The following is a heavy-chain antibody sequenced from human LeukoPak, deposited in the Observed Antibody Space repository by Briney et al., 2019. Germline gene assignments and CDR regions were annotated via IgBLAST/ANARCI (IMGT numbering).Heavy chain of an antibody. J-gene: IGHJ4*02. CDR1: GFTFSSYS. V-gene: IGHV3-48*01. CDR3: ARERDGRITIFGVVTLGRVFDY. Sequence: GGSLRLSCAASGFTFSSYSMNWVRQAPGKGLEWVSYISSSSSTIYYADSVKGRFTISRDNAKNSLYLQMNSLRAEDTAVYYCARERDGRITIFGVVTLGRVFDYWGQGTLVTVSS. D-gene: IGHD3-3*01. CDR2: ISSSSSTI.